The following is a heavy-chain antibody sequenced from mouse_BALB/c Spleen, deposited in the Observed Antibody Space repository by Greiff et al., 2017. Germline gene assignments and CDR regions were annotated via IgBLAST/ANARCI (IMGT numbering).Heavy chain of an antibody. CDR2: IYPGNSDT. CDR1: GYTFTSYW. J-gene: IGHJ1*01. D-gene: IGHD2-1*01. V-gene: IGHV1-5*01. CDR3: TRSRDGNYGYFDV. Sequence: EVQLQQSGTVLARPGASVKMSCKASGYTFTSYWMHWVKQRPGQGLEWIGAIYPGNSDTSYNQKFKGKAKLTAVTSTSTAYMELSSLTNEDSAVYYCTRSRDGNYGYFDVWGAGTTVTVSS.